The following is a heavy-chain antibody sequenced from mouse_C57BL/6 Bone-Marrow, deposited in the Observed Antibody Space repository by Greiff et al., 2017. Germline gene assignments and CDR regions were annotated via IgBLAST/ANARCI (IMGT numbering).Heavy chain of an antibody. Sequence: EVNLVESGGDLVKPGGSLKLSCAASGFTFSSYGMSWVRQTPDKRLEWVATISSGGSYTYYPDSVKGRLTISRYNAKNTLYLQMSSLKSEDTAMYYCARQRQLRPYYYAFDYWGQGTSVTVSS. CDR1: GFTFSSYG. CDR3: ARQRQLRPYYYAFDY. V-gene: IGHV5-6*01. J-gene: IGHJ4*01. CDR2: ISSGGSYT. D-gene: IGHD3-2*02.